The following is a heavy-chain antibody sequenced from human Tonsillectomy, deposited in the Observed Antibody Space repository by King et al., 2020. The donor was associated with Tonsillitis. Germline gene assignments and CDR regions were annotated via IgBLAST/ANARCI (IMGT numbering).Heavy chain of an antibody. CDR2: ISGSGGST. J-gene: IGHJ4*02. V-gene: IGHV3-23*04. D-gene: IGHD6-19*01. CDR1: GITFSSYA. Sequence: VQLVESGGGLVQPGGSLRLSCAASGITFSSYAMSWVRQAPGKGLKWVSGISGSGGSTYHADSVKGRFTISRDNSKNTLYLQMNSLRAEDTAVYYCAKHIAVAGASIDYWGQGTLVTVSS. CDR3: AKHIAVAGASIDY.